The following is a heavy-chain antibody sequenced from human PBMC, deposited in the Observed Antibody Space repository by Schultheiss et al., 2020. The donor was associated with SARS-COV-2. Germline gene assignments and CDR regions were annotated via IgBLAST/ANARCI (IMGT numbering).Heavy chain of an antibody. CDR1: GFTFSRYN. J-gene: IGHJ4*02. D-gene: IGHD3-22*01. V-gene: IGHV3-23*01. Sequence: GSLRLSCAASGFTFSRYNMHWVRQAPGKGLEWVSTLSAAGDNTNYADSVKGRFSISRDTSKNTLYLEMNSVRAEDTAVYYCAKGHLFYDRPNFDYWGQGTLVTVSS. CDR3: AKGHLFYDRPNFDY. CDR2: LSAAGDNT.